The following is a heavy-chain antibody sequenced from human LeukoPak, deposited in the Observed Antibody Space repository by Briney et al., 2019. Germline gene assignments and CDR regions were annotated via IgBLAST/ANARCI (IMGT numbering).Heavy chain of an antibody. CDR3: ARGGWFRWELPSPTSTLDY. V-gene: IGHV1-2*02. J-gene: IGHJ4*02. D-gene: IGHD1-26*01. CDR1: GYTFTGYY. Sequence: GASVKVSCKASGYTFTGYYMHWVRQAPGQGLEWMGWINPNSGGTNYAQKFQGRVTMTRDTSISTAYMELSRLRSDDTAVYYCARGGWFRWELPSPTSTLDYWGQGTLVTVSS. CDR2: INPNSGGT.